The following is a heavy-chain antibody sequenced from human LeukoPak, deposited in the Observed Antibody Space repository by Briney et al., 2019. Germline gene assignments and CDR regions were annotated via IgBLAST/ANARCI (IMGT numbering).Heavy chain of an antibody. Sequence: SETLSLTCAVYGGSFSGYYWSWIRQPPGKGLEWIGEINHSGSTNYNPSLKSRATISVDTSKNQFSLKLSSVTAADTAVYYCARGVAVAGTLDYWGQGTLVTVSS. CDR2: INHSGST. J-gene: IGHJ4*02. V-gene: IGHV4-34*01. CDR3: ARGVAVAGTLDY. CDR1: GGSFSGYY. D-gene: IGHD6-19*01.